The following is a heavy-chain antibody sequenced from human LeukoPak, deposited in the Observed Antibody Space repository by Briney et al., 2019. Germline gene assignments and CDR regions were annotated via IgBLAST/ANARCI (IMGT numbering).Heavy chain of an antibody. V-gene: IGHV3-7*01. CDR3: ARDLLWESDILTGFTHYFDS. CDR2: INQDGSGK. D-gene: IGHD3-9*01. Sequence: GGFLRLSCVGSGFTFSSYWMTWVRQAPGKGLEWVANINQDGSGKNYVDSVKGRFTISRDSAKNSLFLQINSLRAEDTAVYYCARDLLWESDILTGFTHYFDSWGQGTLVTVSS. CDR1: GFTFSSYW. J-gene: IGHJ4*02.